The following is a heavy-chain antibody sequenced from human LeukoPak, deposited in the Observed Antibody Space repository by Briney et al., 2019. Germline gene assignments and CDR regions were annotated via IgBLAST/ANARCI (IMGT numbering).Heavy chain of an antibody. J-gene: IGHJ4*02. CDR2: IKQDGSEK. V-gene: IGHV3-7*01. D-gene: IGHD2-15*01. CDR1: GFTFSSYW. Sequence: GVSLRLSCAASGFTFSSYWMSWVRQAPGKGLGWVANIKQDGSEKYYVDSVKGRFTISRDNAKNSLYLQMNSLRAEDTAVYYCARDPCRARDPSVVAATCFDYWGQGTLVTVSS. CDR3: ARDPCRARDPSVVAATCFDY.